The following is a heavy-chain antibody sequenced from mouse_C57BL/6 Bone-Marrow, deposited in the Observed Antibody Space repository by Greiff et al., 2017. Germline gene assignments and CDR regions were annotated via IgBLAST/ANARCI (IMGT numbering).Heavy chain of an antibody. Sequence: VQLQQPGAELVKPGASVKLSCKASGYTFTSYWMHWVKQRPGRGLEWIGRIDPTGGGTKYNEKFKSKATLTVDKPSSTAYMQLSSLTSADSAVYYCARAGDGYHIWDFDVWGTGTTVTVSS. D-gene: IGHD2-3*01. CDR2: IDPTGGGT. CDR3: ARAGDGYHIWDFDV. J-gene: IGHJ1*03. V-gene: IGHV1-72*01. CDR1: GYTFTSYW.